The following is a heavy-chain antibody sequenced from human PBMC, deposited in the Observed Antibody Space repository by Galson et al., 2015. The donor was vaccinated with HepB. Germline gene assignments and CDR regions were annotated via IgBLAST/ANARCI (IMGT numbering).Heavy chain of an antibody. J-gene: IGHJ4*02. CDR3: ATLDILTGNFDY. V-gene: IGHV3-23*01. D-gene: IGHD3-9*01. Sequence: SLRLSCAASGFTFSSYAMSWVRQAPGKGLEWVSAISGSGGSTYYADSVKGRFTISRDNSKNTLYLQMNSLRAEDTAVYYCATLDILTGNFDYWGQGTLVTVSS. CDR1: GFTFSSYA. CDR2: ISGSGGST.